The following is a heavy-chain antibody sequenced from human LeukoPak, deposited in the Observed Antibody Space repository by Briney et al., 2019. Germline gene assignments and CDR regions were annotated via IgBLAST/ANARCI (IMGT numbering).Heavy chain of an antibody. CDR1: GFTFSSYA. J-gene: IGHJ4*02. Sequence: PGGSLRLSCAASGFTFSSYAMSWVRQAPGKGLVWVSLISRGGGTTYYADSVKGRFTISRDKSMSTVYLQMYSLRAEDTAVYYCAKDIVNSGPRGYFDYWGQGTLVAVSS. CDR2: ISRGGGTT. D-gene: IGHD6-19*01. V-gene: IGHV3-23*01. CDR3: AKDIVNSGPRGYFDY.